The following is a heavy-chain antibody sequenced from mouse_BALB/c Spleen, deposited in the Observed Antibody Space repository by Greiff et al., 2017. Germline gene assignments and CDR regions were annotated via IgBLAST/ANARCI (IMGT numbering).Heavy chain of an antibody. D-gene: IGHD1-1*02. CDR3: ARGYRAYYVAMDY. CDR1: GYTFTSYY. CDR2: IYPGDGST. Sequence: LVESGPELVKPGASVKMSCKASGYTFTSYYIHWVKQRPGQGLEWIGWIYPGDGSTKYNEKFKGKTTLTADKSSSTAYMLLSSLTSEDSAIYFCARGYRAYYVAMDYWGQGTSVTVSS. V-gene: IGHV1S56*01. J-gene: IGHJ4*01.